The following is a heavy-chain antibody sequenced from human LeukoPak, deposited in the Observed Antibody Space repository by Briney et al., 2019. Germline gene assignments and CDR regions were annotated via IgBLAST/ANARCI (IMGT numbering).Heavy chain of an antibody. D-gene: IGHD3-10*01. J-gene: IGHJ3*02. CDR1: GFTFSSYG. CDR2: IWYDGSNK. CDR3: AREQYGSDDALDI. V-gene: IGHV3-33*08. Sequence: GGSLRLSCAASGFTFSSYGMHWVRQAPGKGLEWVAVIWYDGSNKYYADSVKGRFTLSRDNSKNTLYLQMNSLRAEDTAVYYCAREQYGSDDALDIWGQGTMVTVSS.